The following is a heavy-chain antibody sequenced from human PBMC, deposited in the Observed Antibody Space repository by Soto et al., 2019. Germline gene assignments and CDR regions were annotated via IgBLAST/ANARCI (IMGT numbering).Heavy chain of an antibody. D-gene: IGHD3-16*01. V-gene: IGHV3-66*01. Sequence: EVQLVESGGGLVQPGGSRSPSFAAPGFTVSTKYMSWVRQAPGKGLEWVSVIYSGGSTFYADSVRGRFTISRDNSKNTVNLQMNSLRAEDTAVYYCARDPWAADYWGQGTLVTVSS. CDR2: IYSGGST. CDR3: ARDPWAADY. CDR1: GFTVSTKY. J-gene: IGHJ4*02.